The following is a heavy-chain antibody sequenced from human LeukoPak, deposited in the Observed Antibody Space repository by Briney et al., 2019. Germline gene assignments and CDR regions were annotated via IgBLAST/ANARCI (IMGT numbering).Heavy chain of an antibody. D-gene: IGHD1-1*01. V-gene: IGHV3-33*01. CDR2: ISYDGSNK. CDR3: AREGYRDYYYGMDV. Sequence: GRSLRLSCAASGFSFSTFGMHWVRQAPGKGLEWVAVISYDGSNKLYADSVKGRFTISRDNSKNTLYLQINSLRAGDTAVYCCAREGYRDYYYGMDVWGQGTTVTVSS. CDR1: GFSFSTFG. J-gene: IGHJ6*02.